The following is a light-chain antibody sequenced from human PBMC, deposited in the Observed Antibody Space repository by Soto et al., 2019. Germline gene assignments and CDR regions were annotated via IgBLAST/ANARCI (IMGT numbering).Light chain of an antibody. CDR2: LGS. CDR3: MQSLHTRT. V-gene: IGKV2-28*01. Sequence: DIVMTQSPLSLPVTPGEPASISCRSSQSLLHSNGYNYLDWYLQKPGQSPQLLIYLGSHRASGDPDRFSGSESGTDFTLKISRVEAEDVGGYYCMQSLHTRTFGQGTRVDIK. J-gene: IGKJ1*01. CDR1: QSLLHSNGYNY.